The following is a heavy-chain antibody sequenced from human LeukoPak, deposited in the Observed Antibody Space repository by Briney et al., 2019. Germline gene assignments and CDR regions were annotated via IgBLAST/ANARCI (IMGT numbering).Heavy chain of an antibody. V-gene: IGHV4-39*01. J-gene: IGHJ4*02. CDR2: IYYSGST. Sequence: SETLSLTCTVSGGSISSSSYYWGWIRQPTGKGLEWIGSIYYSGSTYYNPSLKSRVTISVDTSKNQFSLKLSSVTATDTAVYYCARQIAVTANFDYWGQGTLVTVSS. CDR3: ARQIAVTANFDY. D-gene: IGHD4-17*01. CDR1: GGSISSSSYY.